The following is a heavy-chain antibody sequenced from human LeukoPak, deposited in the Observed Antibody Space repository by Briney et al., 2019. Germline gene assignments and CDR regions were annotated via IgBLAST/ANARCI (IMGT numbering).Heavy chain of an antibody. CDR2: ISGDGGDI. Sequence: GGSLRLSCATSGFTFSDYYMSWIRQAPGKGLEWLSYISGDGGDINYADSVGGRFTVSRDNAKNSLYLRMNSLRAEDTAVYYCARESGADAFDIWGQGTMVTVSS. CDR3: ARESGADAFDI. J-gene: IGHJ3*02. CDR1: GFTFSDYY. D-gene: IGHD2-15*01. V-gene: IGHV3-11*04.